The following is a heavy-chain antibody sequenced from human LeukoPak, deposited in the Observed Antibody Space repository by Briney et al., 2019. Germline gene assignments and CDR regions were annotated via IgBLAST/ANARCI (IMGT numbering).Heavy chain of an antibody. V-gene: IGHV3-64*01. CDR2: ISSNGGST. J-gene: IGHJ4*02. D-gene: IGHD4-23*01. CDR1: GFTFSSYA. CDR3: ARSNGGNSGGTFWY. Sequence: GGSLRLFCAASGFTFSSYAMHWVRQAPGKGLEYVSAISSNGGSTYYANSVKGRFTISRDNSKNTLYLQMGSLRAEDMAVYYCARSNGGNSGGTFWYWGQGTLVTVSS.